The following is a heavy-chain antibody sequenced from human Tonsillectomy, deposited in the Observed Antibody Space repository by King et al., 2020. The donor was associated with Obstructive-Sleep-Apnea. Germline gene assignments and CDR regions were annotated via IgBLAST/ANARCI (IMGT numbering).Heavy chain of an antibody. CDR2: IYYSGST. J-gene: IGHJ6*02. Sequence: QLQESGPGLVKPSETLSLTGTVSGGSISNYYWSWIRQPPGKGLEWIGYIYYSGSTNYNPSLKIRVTISVDTSNNHFSLKLTSVTAADTAVYYCFGRLGYCSSTSCFMDVWGQGTTVTVSS. V-gene: IGHV4-59*01. CDR1: GGSISNYY. D-gene: IGHD2-2*01. CDR3: FGRLGYCSSTSCFMDV.